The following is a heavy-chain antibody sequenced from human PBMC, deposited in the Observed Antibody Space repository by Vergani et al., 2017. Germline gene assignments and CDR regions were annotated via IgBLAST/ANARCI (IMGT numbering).Heavy chain of an antibody. Sequence: QVQLQESGPGLVKPSQTLSLTCTVSGGSISSGDYYWSWIRQPPGKGLEWIGYIYYSGSTYYNPSLKSRVTISVDTAKNQFSLKLCSVTAADTAVYYCARFGVVRGVSYYYYYYGMDVWGQGTTVTVSS. D-gene: IGHD3-10*01. J-gene: IGHJ6*02. CDR1: GGSISSGDYY. CDR2: IYYSGST. V-gene: IGHV4-30-4*08. CDR3: ARFGVVRGVSYYYYYYGMDV.